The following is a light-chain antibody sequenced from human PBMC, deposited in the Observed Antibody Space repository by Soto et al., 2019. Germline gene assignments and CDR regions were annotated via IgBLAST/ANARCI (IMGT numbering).Light chain of an antibody. J-gene: IGKJ1*01. CDR3: QQSHSTPLL. CDR1: QGIDTY. Sequence: DIQMTQPPSSLSASVGYRVTITCRASQGIDTYLNWYQQKPGKAPKFLIYAASSLRSGVPSRFSGGGSGTDFTLTISSLQPEDFATYYCQQSHSTPLLFGQGTKVDIK. CDR2: AAS. V-gene: IGKV1-39*01.